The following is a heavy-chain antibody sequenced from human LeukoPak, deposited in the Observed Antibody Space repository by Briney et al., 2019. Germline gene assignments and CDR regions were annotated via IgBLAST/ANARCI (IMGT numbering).Heavy chain of an antibody. CDR1: GGSISSGSYY. CDR2: IYTSGST. J-gene: IGHJ4*02. CDR3: ARAVSGSYFDY. V-gene: IGHV4-61*02. Sequence: SETLSLTCTVSGGSISSGSYYWSWIRQPAGKGLEWIGRIYTSGSTNYNPSLKSRVTISVDTSKNQFSLKLCSVTAADTAVYYCARAVSGSYFDYWGQGTLVTVPS. D-gene: IGHD1-26*01.